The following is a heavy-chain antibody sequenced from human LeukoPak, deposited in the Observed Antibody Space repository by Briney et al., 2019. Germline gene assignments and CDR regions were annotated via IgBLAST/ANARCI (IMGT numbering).Heavy chain of an antibody. J-gene: IGHJ6*03. CDR3: ARDLTMVRGVIANYMDV. V-gene: IGHV1-2*02. CDR1: GYTFTGYY. Sequence: ASVKVSCKASGYTFTGYYMHWVRQAPGQGLEWMGWINPNSGGTNYAQKFQGRVTMTRDTSISTAYMELSRLRSDDTAVYYCARDLTMVRGVIANYMDVWGKGTTVTISS. D-gene: IGHD3-10*01. CDR2: INPNSGGT.